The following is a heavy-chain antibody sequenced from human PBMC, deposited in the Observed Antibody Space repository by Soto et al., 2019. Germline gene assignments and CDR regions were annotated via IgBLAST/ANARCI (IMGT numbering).Heavy chain of an antibody. J-gene: IGHJ4*02. CDR1: GFTFRNYA. Sequence: EVQLLESGGTLVRPGGSLRFSCSASGFTFRNYAMSWVRQSPGRGLDWVSGIGGGGGVAYYADSVTGRFTMSRDNSKNTLYLQMDSLRAEDTAVYFCAKDVVARYDILTAYPYFDYWGQGTLVTVSS. D-gene: IGHD3-9*01. V-gene: IGHV3-23*01. CDR2: IGGGGGVA. CDR3: AKDVVARYDILTAYPYFDY.